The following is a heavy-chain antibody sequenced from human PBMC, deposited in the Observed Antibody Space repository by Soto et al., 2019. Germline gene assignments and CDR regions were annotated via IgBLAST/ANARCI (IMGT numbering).Heavy chain of an antibody. CDR3: ARSDLIEYYYYGMDV. J-gene: IGHJ6*02. V-gene: IGHV3-7*01. CDR2: IKQDGSEK. Sequence: PGGSLRLSCAASGFTFSSYWMSWVRQAPGKGLEWVANIKQDGSEKYYVDSVKGRFTISRDNAKNSLYLQMNSLRAEDTAVYYCARSDLIEYYYYGMDVWGQGTTVTVSS. CDR1: GFTFSSYW.